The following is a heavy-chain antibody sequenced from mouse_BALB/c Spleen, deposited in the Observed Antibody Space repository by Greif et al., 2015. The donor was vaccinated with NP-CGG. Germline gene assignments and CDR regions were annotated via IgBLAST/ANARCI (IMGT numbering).Heavy chain of an antibody. CDR1: GYAFSSSW. D-gene: IGHD4-1*01. J-gene: IGHJ2*01. CDR3: ARLDWDDFDY. CDR2: IYPGDGDT. V-gene: IGHV1-82*01. Sequence: VQLQQSGPELVKPGASVKISCKASGYAFSSSWMNWVKQRPGQGLEWIGRIYPGDGDTNYNGKFKGKATLTADKSSSTAYMQLSSLTSVDSAVYFCARLDWDDFDYWGQGTTLTVSS.